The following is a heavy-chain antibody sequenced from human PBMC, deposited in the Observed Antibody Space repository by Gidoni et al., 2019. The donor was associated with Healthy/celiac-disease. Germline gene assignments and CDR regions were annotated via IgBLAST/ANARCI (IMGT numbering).Heavy chain of an antibody. CDR2: IYYSGST. CDR1: GGSFSSSSYY. J-gene: IGHJ5*02. CDR3: ASQTGIVGAHFDP. V-gene: IGHV4-39*01. D-gene: IGHD1-26*01. Sequence: QLQLQESCPGLVKPSETPSLTCTVPGGSFSSSSYYWGWIRQPPGKGLAWIGSIYYSGSTCYNPSLKSRVTISVDTSKNQFSLKLSSVTAADTAVYYCASQTGIVGAHFDPWGQGTLVTVSS.